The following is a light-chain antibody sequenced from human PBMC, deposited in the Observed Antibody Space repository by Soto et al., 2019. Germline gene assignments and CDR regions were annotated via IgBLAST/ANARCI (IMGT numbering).Light chain of an antibody. CDR2: GAS. Sequence: DIQMTQSPSSVSASVGDRLTLTCRASRDISNSLAWYQQTPGKAPNLLLRGASSLHRGVPSRFSGGGAGTEFTLTISSLQPEDFATYYCQQTSAFPRTFGQGTKVDVK. CDR3: QQTSAFPRT. CDR1: RDISNS. V-gene: IGKV1-12*01. J-gene: IGKJ1*01.